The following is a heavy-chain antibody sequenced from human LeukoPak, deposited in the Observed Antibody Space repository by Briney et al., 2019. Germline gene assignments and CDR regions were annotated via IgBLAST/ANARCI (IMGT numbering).Heavy chain of an antibody. Sequence: PGGSLRLSCAASGFSFSSYSMNWFRQAPGKGLEWVSSMSSSSSYIYYADSVKGRFTISRDNAKNSLYLQINSLRAEDTVVYYCAREGTQEDLDYWGQGTLVTVSS. D-gene: IGHD1-1*01. V-gene: IGHV3-21*01. CDR1: GFSFSSYS. CDR3: AREGTQEDLDY. J-gene: IGHJ4*02. CDR2: MSSSSSYI.